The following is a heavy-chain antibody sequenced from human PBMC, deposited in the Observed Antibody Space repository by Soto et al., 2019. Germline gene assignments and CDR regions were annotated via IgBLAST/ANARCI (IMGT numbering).Heavy chain of an antibody. Sequence: KESGPTLVKPTQTLTLTCTFSGFSLSTSGVGVGWIRQPPGKALEWLAIIYWDDEKRYSPSLKTRLTVTKDTSKNQVVLTMTNVDPVDTATYYCAHRAYFDSGKQFDSWGQGTLVSVSS. V-gene: IGHV2-5*02. CDR3: AHRAYFDSGKQFDS. CDR2: IYWDDEK. D-gene: IGHD3-10*01. J-gene: IGHJ4*02. CDR1: GFSLSTSGVG.